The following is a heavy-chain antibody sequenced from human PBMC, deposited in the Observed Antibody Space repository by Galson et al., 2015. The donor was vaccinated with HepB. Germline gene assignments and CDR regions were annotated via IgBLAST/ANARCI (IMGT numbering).Heavy chain of an antibody. CDR3: ARDSNYYYSSGYLDY. CDR1: GFTFSSYA. Sequence: SLRLSCAASGFTFSSYAMHWVRQAPGKGLEWVAVISYDGSKKYYADSVKGRFTISRDNSKNTLYLQMNSLRAEDTAVYYCARDSNYYYSSGYLDYWGQGTLFTVSS. V-gene: IGHV3-30-3*01. J-gene: IGHJ4*02. D-gene: IGHD3-22*01. CDR2: ISYDGSKK.